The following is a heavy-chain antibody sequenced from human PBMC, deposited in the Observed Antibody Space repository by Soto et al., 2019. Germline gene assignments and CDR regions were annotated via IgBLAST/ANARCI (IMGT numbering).Heavy chain of an antibody. D-gene: IGHD6-13*01. V-gene: IGHV1-3*01. CDR2: INAGSGNT. J-gene: IGHJ5*02. CDR1: GYTFTHYA. Sequence: QVQLVQSGAEVKKPGASVKVSCTASGYTFTHYAIHWVRHAPGQRLEWMGFINAGSGNTKYSQTFQGRLTFTKDTSASTAYMDVSSLRSEATAIYYCARGLAADGAWGQGTLVTVSS. CDR3: ARGLAADGA.